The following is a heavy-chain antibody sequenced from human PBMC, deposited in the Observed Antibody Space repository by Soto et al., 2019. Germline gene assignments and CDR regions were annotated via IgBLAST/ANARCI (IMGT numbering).Heavy chain of an antibody. Sequence: ASVKVSCKASGYTFTSYDINWVRQATGQGLEWMGWMNPNSGNTGYAQKFQGRVTMTRNTSISTAYMELSSLRSEDTAVYYCARGLFLSPXCSGGSCYPYYFDYWGQGTLVTVSS. CDR2: MNPNSGNT. D-gene: IGHD2-15*01. CDR1: GYTFTSYD. CDR3: ARGLFLSPXCSGGSCYPYYFDY. V-gene: IGHV1-8*01. J-gene: IGHJ4*02.